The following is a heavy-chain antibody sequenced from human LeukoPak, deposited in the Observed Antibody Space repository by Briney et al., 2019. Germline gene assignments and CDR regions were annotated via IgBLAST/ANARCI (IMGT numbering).Heavy chain of an antibody. V-gene: IGHV1-18*01. CDR2: ISAYNGNT. D-gene: IGHD2-2*01. Sequence: ASVKVSCKASGYTFTSYGISWVRQAPGQGLEWMGWISAYNGNTNYAQKLQGRVTMTTDTSTSTAYMERRSLRSDDTAVYYCARDPAVPASQGKRFDYWGQGTLVTVSS. CDR1: GYTFTSYG. CDR3: ARDPAVPASQGKRFDY. J-gene: IGHJ4*02.